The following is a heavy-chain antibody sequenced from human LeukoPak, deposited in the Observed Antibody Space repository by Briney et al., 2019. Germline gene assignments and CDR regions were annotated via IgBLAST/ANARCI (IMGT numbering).Heavy chain of an antibody. V-gene: IGHV4-59*01. Sequence: SETLSLTCTVSGGSIGSYYWSWIRQPPGKGLEWIGYIYYSGSTNYNPSLKSRVTISVDTSKNQFSLKLSSVTAADTAVYYCARWVRGNDYWGQGTLVTVSS. CDR2: IYYSGST. CDR3: ARWVRGNDY. J-gene: IGHJ4*02. CDR1: GGSIGSYY. D-gene: IGHD3-10*01.